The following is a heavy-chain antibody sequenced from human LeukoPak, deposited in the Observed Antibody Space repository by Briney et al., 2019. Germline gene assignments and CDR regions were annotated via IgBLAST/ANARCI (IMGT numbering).Heavy chain of an antibody. D-gene: IGHD5/OR15-5a*01. CDR2: MKEDGSEI. CDR1: GFTFSTYW. V-gene: IGHV3-7*04. J-gene: IGHJ4*02. CDR3: ARGVYYSDS. Sequence: GGSLRLSCVASGFTFSTYWMTWIRQAPGKGLEWVAYMKEDGSEIYYLDSVKGRFTISRDNAKKSLYLQMSSLIAEDTAVYYCARGVYYSDSWGQGTLVTVSS.